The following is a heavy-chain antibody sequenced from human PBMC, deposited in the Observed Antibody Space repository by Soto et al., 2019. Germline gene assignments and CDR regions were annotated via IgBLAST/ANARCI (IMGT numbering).Heavy chain of an antibody. CDR2: ILPIFGTA. V-gene: IGHV1-69*13. J-gene: IGHJ4*02. CDR3: ARGPGYSSSWFDY. Sequence: SVKVSCKASGGTFSSYTISWVRQAPGQGLEWMGGILPIFGTANYAQKCQGRVTITADESTSTAYMELSSLRSEDTAVDYCARGPGYSSSWFDYWGQGTLVTVSS. D-gene: IGHD6-13*01. CDR1: GGTFSSYT.